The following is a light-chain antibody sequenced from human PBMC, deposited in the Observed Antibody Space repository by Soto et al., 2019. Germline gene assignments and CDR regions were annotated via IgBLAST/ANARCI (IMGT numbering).Light chain of an antibody. V-gene: IGKV1-17*03. CDR3: LQHNSYPYT. Sequence: DIQMTQSPSVVSASVGDTVTVTCRACQGITTFLAWFRQRPGRVPERLIYGASSLQSGVPSRFGGRGSGTEFTLTISSLQPEDFGSYYCLQHNSYPYTFGPGTKLEIK. CDR1: QGITTF. CDR2: GAS. J-gene: IGKJ2*01.